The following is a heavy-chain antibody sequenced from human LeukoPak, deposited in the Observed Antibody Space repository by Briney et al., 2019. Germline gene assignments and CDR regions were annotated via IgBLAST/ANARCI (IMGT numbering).Heavy chain of an antibody. CDR2: ISGSGGST. V-gene: IGHV3-23*01. CDR3: AKPSSSWRPPDY. Sequence: ETLSLTCTVSGGSISSSSYYWGWIRQAPGKGLEWVSGISGSGGSTYYADSVKGRFTISRDNSKNTLYLQMNSLRVEDTAVYYCAKPSSSWRPPDYWGQGTLVTVSS. CDR1: GGSISSSSYY. D-gene: IGHD6-13*01. J-gene: IGHJ4*02.